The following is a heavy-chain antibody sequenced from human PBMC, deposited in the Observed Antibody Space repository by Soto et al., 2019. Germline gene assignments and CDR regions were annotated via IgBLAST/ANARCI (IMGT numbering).Heavy chain of an antibody. D-gene: IGHD3-3*01. V-gene: IGHV4-34*01. CDR1: GGSFSGYY. J-gene: IGHJ4*02. Sequence: AETLSLTCAVYGGSFSGYYWSWIRQPPGKGLEWIGEINHSGSTNYNPSLKSRVTISVDTSKNQFSLKLSSVTAADTAVYYCARVGPDYDFWSGYFDCWGQGTLVTVSS. CDR2: INHSGST. CDR3: ARVGPDYDFWSGYFDC.